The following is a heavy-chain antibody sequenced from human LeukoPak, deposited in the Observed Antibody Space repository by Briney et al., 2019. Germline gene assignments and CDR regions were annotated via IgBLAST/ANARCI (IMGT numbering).Heavy chain of an antibody. CDR2: IIPIFGPA. CDR3: ATLGRYFDWPRDAFDI. Sequence: SVKVSCKASGGTFSNYAINWVRQAPGQGLEWMGGIIPIFGPANFAQQFQGRVSITTDETTSTAYMELSSLSSVTAADTAVYYCATLGRYFDWPRDAFDIWGQGTMVTVSS. CDR1: GGTFSNYA. V-gene: IGHV1-69*05. D-gene: IGHD3-9*01. J-gene: IGHJ3*02.